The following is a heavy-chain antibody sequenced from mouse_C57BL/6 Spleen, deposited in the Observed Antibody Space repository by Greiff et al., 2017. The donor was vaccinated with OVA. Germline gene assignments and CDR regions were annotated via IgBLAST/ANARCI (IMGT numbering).Heavy chain of an antibody. Sequence: QVQLQQPGAELVKPGASVKLSCKASGYTFTSYWMQWVKQRPGQGLEWIGEIDPSDSYTNYNQKFKGKATLTVDTSSSTAYMQLSSLTSEDSAVYYWASYYGNPYWYFDVWGTGTTVTVSS. CDR1: GYTFTSYW. CDR3: ASYYGNPYWYFDV. J-gene: IGHJ1*03. D-gene: IGHD2-1*01. V-gene: IGHV1-50*01. CDR2: IDPSDSYT.